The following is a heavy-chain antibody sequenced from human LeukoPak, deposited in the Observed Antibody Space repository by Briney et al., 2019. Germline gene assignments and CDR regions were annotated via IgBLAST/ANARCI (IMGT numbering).Heavy chain of an antibody. Sequence: SETLSLTCAVYGGSFSGYYWSWIRQPPGKGLEWIGEINHSGSTNYNPSLKSRVTISVDTSKNQFSLKLSSVTAADTAVYYCARTRYVPDYWGQGALVTVSS. CDR3: ARTRYVPDY. CDR2: INHSGST. V-gene: IGHV4-34*01. CDR1: GGSFSGYY. D-gene: IGHD3-16*01. J-gene: IGHJ4*02.